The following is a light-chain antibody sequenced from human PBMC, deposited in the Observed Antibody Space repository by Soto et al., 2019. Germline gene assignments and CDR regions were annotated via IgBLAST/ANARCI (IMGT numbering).Light chain of an antibody. CDR3: QTWGTGPAV. V-gene: IGLV4-69*01. Sequence: QSVLTQSPSASASLGASVKLTCTLRSGHSSYAIAWHQQQPEKGPRYLMKLNSDGSHSKGDGIPDRFSGSSSGAERYLTISSLQSEDDADYYCQTWGTGPAVFGGGTQLTVL. CDR1: SGHSSYA. J-gene: IGLJ7*01. CDR2: LNSDGSH.